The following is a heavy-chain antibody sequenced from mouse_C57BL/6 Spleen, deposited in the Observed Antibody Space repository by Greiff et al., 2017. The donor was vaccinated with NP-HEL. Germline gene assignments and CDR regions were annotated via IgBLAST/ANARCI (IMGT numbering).Heavy chain of an antibody. CDR2: IHPNSGST. J-gene: IGHJ1*03. V-gene: IGHV1-64*01. CDR3: ASSGGYYGSSLYWYFDV. CDR1: GYTFTSYW. Sequence: QVQLQQSGAELVKPGASVKLSCKASGYTFTSYWMHWVKQRPGQGLEWIGMIHPNSGSTNYNEKFKSKATLTVDKSSSTAYMQLSSLTSEDSAVYYCASSGGYYGSSLYWYFDVWGTGTTVTVSS. D-gene: IGHD1-1*01.